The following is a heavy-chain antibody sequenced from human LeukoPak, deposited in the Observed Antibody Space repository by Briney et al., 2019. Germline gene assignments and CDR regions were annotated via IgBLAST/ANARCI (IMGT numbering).Heavy chain of an antibody. Sequence: GGSLRLSCAASGYTFNSYAMSWVRQAPGKGLEWVSAIVGDTVTFYTDSVKGRFTISRDNSKNTLYLQMNGLRAEDTAIYYCAKGSAQWELYDYWGQGTLVTVSS. V-gene: IGHV3-23*01. D-gene: IGHD4-23*01. J-gene: IGHJ4*02. CDR3: AKGSAQWELYDY. CDR2: IVGDTVT. CDR1: GYTFNSYA.